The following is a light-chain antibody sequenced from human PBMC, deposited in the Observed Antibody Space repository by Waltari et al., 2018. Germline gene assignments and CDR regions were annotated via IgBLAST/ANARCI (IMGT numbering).Light chain of an antibody. CDR2: WAS. V-gene: IGKV4-1*01. CDR3: QEYYTFYT. J-gene: IGKJ2*01. CDR1: QTVLYSSNNKNY. Sequence: DIVMTQSPDSLAVSLGGRATINCKASQTVLYSSNNKNYLAWYQQKLGRPPKLLIYWASTRASGVPDRFTGSGSGTDFTLTISNLQAEDVAVYYCQEYYTFYTFGQVTKLEIK.